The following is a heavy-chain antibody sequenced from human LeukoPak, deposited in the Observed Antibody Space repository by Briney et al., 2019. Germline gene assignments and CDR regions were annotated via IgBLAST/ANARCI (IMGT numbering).Heavy chain of an antibody. D-gene: IGHD5-24*01. CDR1: GGSISSYY. V-gene: IGHV4-34*01. Sequence: SETLSLTCAVYGGSISSYYWSWIRQPPGKGLEWIGSINYSGSTYYNPSLKSRVTISVDTSKNQFSLKLSSVTAADTAVYYCARDYLFGEMATIMASGAFDIWGQGTMVTVSS. CDR3: ARDYLFGEMATIMASGAFDI. CDR2: INYSGST. J-gene: IGHJ3*02.